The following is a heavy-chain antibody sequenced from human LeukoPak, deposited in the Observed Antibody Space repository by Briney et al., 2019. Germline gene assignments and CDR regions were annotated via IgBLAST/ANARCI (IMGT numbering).Heavy chain of an antibody. V-gene: IGHV3-72*01. CDR2: SRNKANGHTT. CDR3: ARRGYSGDDAFDI. CDR1: AFTSSVHY. J-gene: IGHJ3*02. Sequence: GRCLRPSRAASAFTSSVHYIDWVRLAPGEGLEWVGRSRNKANGHTTEYAASVKGRFTISRDESKNSLYLQMNSLKTEDTALYYCARRGYSGDDAFDIWGQGTMVTVSS. D-gene: IGHD5-12*01.